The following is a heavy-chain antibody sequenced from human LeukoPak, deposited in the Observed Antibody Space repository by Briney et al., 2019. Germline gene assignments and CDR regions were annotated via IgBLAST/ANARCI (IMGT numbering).Heavy chain of an antibody. V-gene: IGHV3-15*01. D-gene: IGHD2-8*01. CDR1: GFTFSNAW. J-gene: IGHJ4*02. CDR3: TTRVYSATPGNDY. Sequence: GGSLRLSCAASGFTFSNAWMSWVRQAPGKGLEWVGRIKSKTDGGTTDYAAPVKGRFTISRDDSKNTLYLQMNSLKTEDTAVYYCTTRVYSATPGNDYWGRGTLVTVSS. CDR2: IKSKTDGGTT.